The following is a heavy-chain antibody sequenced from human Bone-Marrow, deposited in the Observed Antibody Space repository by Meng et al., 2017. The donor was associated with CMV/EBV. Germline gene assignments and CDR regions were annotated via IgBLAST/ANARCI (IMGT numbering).Heavy chain of an antibody. CDR3: ARGFGHSSSFGKHYYYYYGMDV. CDR2: IYYSGST. Sequence: SETLSLTCSVSGGFINNNDYYWVWIRQPPGKGLEWIGSIYYSGSTNYNPSLKSRVTISVDTSKNQFSLKLSSVTAADTAVYYCARGFGHSSSFGKHYYYYYGMDVWGQGTTVTVSS. D-gene: IGHD6-6*01. V-gene: IGHV4-39*07. CDR1: GGFINNNDYY. J-gene: IGHJ6*02.